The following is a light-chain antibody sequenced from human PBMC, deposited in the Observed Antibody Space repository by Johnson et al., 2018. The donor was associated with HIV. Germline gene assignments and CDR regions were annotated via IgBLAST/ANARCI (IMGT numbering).Light chain of an antibody. CDR1: SSNIGKNY. Sequence: PVLTQPPSVSAAPGQKVTISCSGSSSNIGKNYVSWYQQLPGTAPKLLIFDNHKRPSGIPDRFSGSKSGTSATLGITGLQTGDEADYYCGTWDSSLSASYVVGTGTKVTVL. J-gene: IGLJ1*01. CDR3: GTWDSSLSASYV. V-gene: IGLV1-51*01. CDR2: DNH.